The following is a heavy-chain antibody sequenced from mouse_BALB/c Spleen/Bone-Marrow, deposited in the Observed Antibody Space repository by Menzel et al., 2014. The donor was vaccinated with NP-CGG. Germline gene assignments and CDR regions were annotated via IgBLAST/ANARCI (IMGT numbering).Heavy chain of an antibody. J-gene: IGHJ2*01. Sequence: EVQVVESGAEFVRSGASVKLSCTASGFNIKDYYMHWVKQRPEQGLEWIGRIDPANDNTQYDPKFQDKVTITADTSSNTAYLQLSSLTSEDTAVYYCAPLTGTFDYWGQGTTLTVSS. V-gene: IGHV14-3*02. CDR2: IDPANDNT. D-gene: IGHD4-1*01. CDR3: APLTGTFDY. CDR1: GFNIKDYY.